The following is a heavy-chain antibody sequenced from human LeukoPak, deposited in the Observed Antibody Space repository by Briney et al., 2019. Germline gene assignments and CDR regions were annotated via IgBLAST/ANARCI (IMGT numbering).Heavy chain of an antibody. V-gene: IGHV1-18*01. J-gene: IGHJ3*02. CDR3: ARGLQETLAWLKALSAFDI. CDR2: ISAYNGNT. D-gene: IGHD5-24*01. CDR1: GYTFTSYG. Sequence: AASVKVSCKASGYTFTSYGISWVRQAPGQGLEWMGWISAYNGNTNYAQKLQGRVTMSTDTSTSTGYMELRSLRSDGTAVYYCARGLQETLAWLKALSAFDIWGQGTMVTVSS.